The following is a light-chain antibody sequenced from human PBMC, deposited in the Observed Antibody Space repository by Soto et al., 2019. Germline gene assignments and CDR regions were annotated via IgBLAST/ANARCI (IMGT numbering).Light chain of an antibody. CDR1: QSVSSSY. J-gene: IGKJ1*01. Sequence: ENLLTQSPGTLSLSPEERATLSCRASQSVSSSYLAWYQQKPGQAPRLLIYGASSRATGIPDRFSGSGSGTDFTLTISRLEPEDFAVYYCQKYGSSPRTFGQGTKVDIK. V-gene: IGKV3-20*01. CDR3: QKYGSSPRT. CDR2: GAS.